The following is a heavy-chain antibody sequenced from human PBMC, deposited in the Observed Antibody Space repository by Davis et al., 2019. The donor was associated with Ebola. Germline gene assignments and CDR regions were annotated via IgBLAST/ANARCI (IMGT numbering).Heavy chain of an antibody. CDR2: TSHNERER. J-gene: IGHJ4*02. CDR3: ARALHNEVLDC. V-gene: IGHV3-30*04. D-gene: IGHD1-1*01. CDR1: GFTFSSYE. Sequence: GESLKISCAATGFTFSSYEMSWVRQAPGKGLEWVAVTSHNERERFYGESVQGRFTISRDNSENTLYLQMNSLRPDDTAIYFCARALHNEVLDCWGQGTPVTVSS.